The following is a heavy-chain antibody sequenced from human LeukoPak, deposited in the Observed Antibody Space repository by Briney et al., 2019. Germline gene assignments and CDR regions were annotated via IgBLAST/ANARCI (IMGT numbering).Heavy chain of an antibody. D-gene: IGHD3-10*01. J-gene: IGHJ5*02. CDR3: ARRYYYGSGSYYNGGFDP. Sequence: SETLSLTCTVSGGSISSYYWSWVRQPPGKGLEWIRYIYYSGSTNYNPSLKSRVTISVDTSKNQFSLKLSSVTAADTAVYYCARRYYYGSGSYYNGGFDPWGQGTLVTVPS. CDR2: IYYSGST. V-gene: IGHV4-59*08. CDR1: GGSISSYY.